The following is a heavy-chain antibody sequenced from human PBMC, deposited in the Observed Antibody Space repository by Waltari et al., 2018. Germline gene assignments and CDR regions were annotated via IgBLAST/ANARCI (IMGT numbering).Heavy chain of an antibody. Sequence: DVQLVESGGGLVKPGWSLRLSCAASGFTFNPAWMTWVRRAPGWGLEWVGRIKTRAEGVTVDYAAPLKGRFAVSRDDSKNTVYLEMSGLRTEDSGMYYCATATQTGRLENTDYWGQGTLVTVS. CDR1: GFTFNPAW. J-gene: IGHJ4*02. V-gene: IGHV3-15*01. D-gene: IGHD1-1*01. CDR3: ATATQTGRLENTDY. CDR2: IKTRAEGVTV.